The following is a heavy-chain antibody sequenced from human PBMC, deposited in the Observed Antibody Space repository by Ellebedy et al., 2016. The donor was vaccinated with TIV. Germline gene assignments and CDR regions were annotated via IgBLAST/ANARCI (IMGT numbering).Heavy chain of an antibody. CDR3: GASAIGNIFDY. Sequence: GGSLRLSCAASGFTFSDYHMDWVRQAPGKGLEWVGPIRQKSRGYSTEYAASVKGRFTISREDSKNSLYLQMDSLKTEDTAVYYCGASAIGNIFDYWGQGALVAVSS. CDR1: GFTFSDYH. J-gene: IGHJ4*02. CDR2: IRQKSRGYST. D-gene: IGHD1-26*01. V-gene: IGHV3-72*01.